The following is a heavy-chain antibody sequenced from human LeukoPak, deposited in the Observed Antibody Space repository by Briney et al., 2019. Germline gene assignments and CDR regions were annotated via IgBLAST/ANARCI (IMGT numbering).Heavy chain of an antibody. D-gene: IGHD6-13*01. Sequence: PGGSLRLSCAASGFTFSSYAMSWVRQAPGKGLEWVSAISGSGGSTYYADSVKGRFTISRDNSKNTLYLQMNSLRAEDTAVYYCAKGGYGYSSSWYFDYWGQGTLVTVSS. J-gene: IGHJ4*02. CDR1: GFTFSSYA. CDR2: ISGSGGST. CDR3: AKGGYGYSSSWYFDY. V-gene: IGHV3-23*01.